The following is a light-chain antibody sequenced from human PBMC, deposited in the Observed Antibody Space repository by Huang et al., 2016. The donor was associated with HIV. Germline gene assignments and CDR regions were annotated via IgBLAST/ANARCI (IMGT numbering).Light chain of an antibody. CDR3: QQYDSSPWT. CDR2: GAS. J-gene: IGKJ1*01. CDR1: QSVSSSY. Sequence: EIVLTQSPGTLSLSPGERATLPCRASQSVSSSYLAWYQQKPGQAPRLLFYGASSRATGIPDRFSGSGSATDLTLTISRLEPEDFAVYYCQQYDSSPWTFGQGTKVEIK. V-gene: IGKV3-20*01.